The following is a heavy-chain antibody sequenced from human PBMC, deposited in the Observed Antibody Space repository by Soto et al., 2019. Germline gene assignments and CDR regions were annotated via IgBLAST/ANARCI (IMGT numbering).Heavy chain of an antibody. V-gene: IGHV4-59*01. CDR1: AGTMREYF. CDR2: IYYLGST. Sequence: PEKLLDTNSGSAGTMREYFWSWFRQSLGKGLERIGYIYYLGSTDYNPSLKSRVTISVDTYKRQFSLRLTSVTAADTAVYYCARDGYDGPGSPYPAYWAPGLYVTV. J-gene: IGHJ4*02. D-gene: IGHD3-10*01. CDR3: ARDGYDGPGSPYPAY.